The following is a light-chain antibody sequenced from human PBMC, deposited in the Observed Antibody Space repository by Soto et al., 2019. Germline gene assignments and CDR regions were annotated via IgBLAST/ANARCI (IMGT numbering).Light chain of an antibody. J-gene: IGLJ1*01. CDR2: DVS. Sequence: QSVLTQPASVSGSPGQSIAISCTGTSSDVGAYNYVSWYQQHPGKAPKLMIYDVSHRPSGASDRFSGSKSGNTASLTISELQPEDEADYYCTSYTSSSTYVFGTGTKVTVL. CDR1: SSDVGAYNY. CDR3: TSYTSSSTYV. V-gene: IGLV2-14*01.